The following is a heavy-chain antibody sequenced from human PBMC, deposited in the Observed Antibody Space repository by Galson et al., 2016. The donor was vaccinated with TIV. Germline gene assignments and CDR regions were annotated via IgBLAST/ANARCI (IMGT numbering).Heavy chain of an antibody. CDR1: GFSLSTSDMC. J-gene: IGHJ4*02. Sequence: PALVKPTQTLTLTCTFSGFSLSTSDMCVGWIRQPPGKALEWLARIDWDDDTFYRTSLKTRLTLSKDTSKNQVVLTMTNMDPVDTATYYCARMVYGDYPPRFYFDYWGQGILVTVSS. V-gene: IGHV2-70*17. CDR3: ARMVYGDYPPRFYFDY. CDR2: IDWDDDT. D-gene: IGHD4-17*01.